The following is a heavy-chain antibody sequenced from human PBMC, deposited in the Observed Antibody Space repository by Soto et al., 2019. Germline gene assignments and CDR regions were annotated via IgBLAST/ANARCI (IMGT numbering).Heavy chain of an antibody. V-gene: IGHV4-59*08. CDR1: GGSISGYY. J-gene: IGHJ5*02. Sequence: QVQLQESGPGLVKPSETLSLTCIVSGGSISGYYWNWIRQSPGKGLEWIGHIHYSGSTDYNPSLKSRVILSLDTSTQQFSLKLDSVTAADTAVYYCVRHNGLGAYDWLDPWGQGTLVTVSS. CDR3: VRHNGLGAYDWLDP. D-gene: IGHD1-26*01. CDR2: IHYSGST.